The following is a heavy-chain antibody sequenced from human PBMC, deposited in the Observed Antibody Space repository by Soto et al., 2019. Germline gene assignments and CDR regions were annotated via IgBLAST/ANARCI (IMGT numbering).Heavy chain of an antibody. CDR2: ISSSSSYI. J-gene: IGHJ6*02. CDR3: ARDRNIVVVLGNGMDV. V-gene: IGHV3-21*01. D-gene: IGHD2-2*01. Sequence: PVGSLRLSCAASGFTFSSYSMNWVRQAPGKGLEWVSSISSSSSYIYYADSVKGRLTISRDNAKNSLYLQMNSLRAEDTAVYYCARDRNIVVVLGNGMDVWGQGTTVTVSS. CDR1: GFTFSSYS.